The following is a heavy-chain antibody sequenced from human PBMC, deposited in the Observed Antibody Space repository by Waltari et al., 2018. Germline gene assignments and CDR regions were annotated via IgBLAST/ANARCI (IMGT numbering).Heavy chain of an antibody. D-gene: IGHD4-17*01. CDR3: AKDPPSADDYGDYGYFDY. J-gene: IGHJ4*02. Sequence: QVQLVESGGGVVQPGGSLRLSCAASGFTFSSYGMHWVRRAPGKGLEWVAFIRYDGSNKYYADSVKGRFTISRDNSKNTLYLQMNSLRAEDTAVYYCAKDPPSADDYGDYGYFDYWGQGTLVTISS. CDR1: GFTFSSYG. V-gene: IGHV3-30*02. CDR2: IRYDGSNK.